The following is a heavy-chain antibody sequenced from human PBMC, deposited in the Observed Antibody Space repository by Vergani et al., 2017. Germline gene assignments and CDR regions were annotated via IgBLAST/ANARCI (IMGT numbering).Heavy chain of an antibody. CDR3: ARGAPAAIDY. Sequence: QVQLQESGPGLVKPSQTLSLTCAVSGGSISSGGYSWSWIRQPPGKGLEWIGYIYNSGSTYYNPSLKSRVTISVDRSKNQFSLKLSSVTAADTAVYYCARGAPAAIDYWGQGTLVTVSS. J-gene: IGHJ4*02. CDR2: IYNSGST. D-gene: IGHD5-18*01. CDR1: GGSISSGGYS. V-gene: IGHV4-30-2*01.